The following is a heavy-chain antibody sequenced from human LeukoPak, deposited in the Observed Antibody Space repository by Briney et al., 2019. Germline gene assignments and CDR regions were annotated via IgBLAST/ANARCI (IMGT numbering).Heavy chain of an antibody. CDR1: GYSFTSYW. D-gene: IGHD6-19*01. CDR2: IYPGDSDT. CDR3: ARSVAGRSYYYYGMDV. J-gene: IGHJ6*02. Sequence: GESLKISCKGSGYSFTSYWIGWVRQMPGKGLEWMGIIYPGDSDTRYSPSFQGQVTISADKSISTAYLQWSSLKASDTAMYYCARSVAGRSYYYYGMDVWGQGTTVTVSS. V-gene: IGHV5-51*01.